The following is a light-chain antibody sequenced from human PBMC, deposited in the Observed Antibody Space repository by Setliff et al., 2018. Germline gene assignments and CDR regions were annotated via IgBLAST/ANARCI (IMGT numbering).Light chain of an antibody. J-gene: IGLJ1*01. CDR1: SSDVGAYDY. Sequence: QSALTQPPSASGSPGQSVTISCTGTSSDVGAYDYVSWYQQHPGKAPKLMLYKVTERPSGVPDRFSGSKSGSTASLTVPGLQADDEADYYCSAYAGSNNWGVFGTGTKVTVL. CDR3: SAYAGSNNWGV. CDR2: KVT. V-gene: IGLV2-8*01.